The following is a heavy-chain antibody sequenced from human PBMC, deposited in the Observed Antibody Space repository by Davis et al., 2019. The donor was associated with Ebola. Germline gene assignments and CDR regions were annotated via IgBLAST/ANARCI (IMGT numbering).Heavy chain of an antibody. Sequence: GGSLRLSCAASGFTFHTHTMHWVRQPPGKGLEWVSAISGSGGSTYYADSVKGRFTISRDNSKNTLYLQMNSLRAEDTAVYYCAKVRITIFGVVDYWGQGTLVTVSS. V-gene: IGHV3-23*01. D-gene: IGHD3-3*01. CDR3: AKVRITIFGVVDY. CDR1: GFTFHTHT. CDR2: ISGSGGST. J-gene: IGHJ4*02.